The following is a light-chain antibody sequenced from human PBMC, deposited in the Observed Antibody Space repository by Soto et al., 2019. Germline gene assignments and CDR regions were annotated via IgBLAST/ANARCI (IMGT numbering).Light chain of an antibody. CDR1: QNINTY. CDR3: QQHYTTPWT. V-gene: IGKV1-39*01. J-gene: IGKJ1*01. CDR2: AAS. Sequence: DIQMTQSPSSLSASVGDRVTITCRASQNINTYLNWYELKPGKAPKLLIYAASRLQSGVPSRFSGSGSGTDFTLTISNLEPEDFATYSCQQHYTTPWTFGQGTKVEIK.